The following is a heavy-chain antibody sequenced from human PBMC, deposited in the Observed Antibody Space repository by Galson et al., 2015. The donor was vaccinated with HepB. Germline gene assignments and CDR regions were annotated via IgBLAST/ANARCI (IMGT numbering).Heavy chain of an antibody. Sequence: SVKVSCKASGYTFTNYAMNWVRQAPGQGLEWMGWINTNTGNPTYAQGFTGRFVFSLDTSVTTAYLQISSLKAADTAVYYCARTGIAASGRTVPNYYYYYMDVWGRGTTVTVSS. CDR1: GYTFTNYA. V-gene: IGHV7-4-1*02. J-gene: IGHJ6*03. CDR2: INTNTGNP. D-gene: IGHD6-13*01. CDR3: ARTGIAASGRTVPNYYYYYMDV.